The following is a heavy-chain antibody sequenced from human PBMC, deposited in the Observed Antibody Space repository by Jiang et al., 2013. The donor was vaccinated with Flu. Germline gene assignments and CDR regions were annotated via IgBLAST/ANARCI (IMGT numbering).Heavy chain of an antibody. CDR2: IKSNTDGGTT. J-gene: IGHJ4*02. CDR1: GFIFNNAW. Sequence: GLVKPGGSLRLSCAASGFIFNNAWMSWVRQAPGKGLEWVGRIKSNTDGGTTDYGAPVKGRFTISRDDSKSTLYLQMNSLKTEDTAVYYCTTGPYDSWSALNFDYWGQGTLVTVSS. D-gene: IGHD3-3*01. CDR3: TTGPYDSWSALNFDY. V-gene: IGHV3-15*01.